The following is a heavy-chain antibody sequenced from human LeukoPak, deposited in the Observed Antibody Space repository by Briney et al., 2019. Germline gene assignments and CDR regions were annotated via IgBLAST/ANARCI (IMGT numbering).Heavy chain of an antibody. J-gene: IGHJ5*02. V-gene: IGHV6-1*01. CDR1: GDSVSSNSAA. CDR3: ARGYSGYDLGEPFNWFDP. CDR2: TYYRSKWYN. D-gene: IGHD5-12*01. Sequence: SQTLSLTCAISGDSVSSNSAAWNWIRQSPSRGLEWLGRTYYRSKWYNDYAVSVKSRITINPDTSKNQFSLQLNSVTPEDTAVYYCARGYSGYDLGEPFNWFDPWGQGTLVTVSS.